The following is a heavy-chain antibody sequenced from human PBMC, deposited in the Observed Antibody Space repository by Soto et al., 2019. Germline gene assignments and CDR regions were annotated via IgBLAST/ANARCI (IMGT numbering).Heavy chain of an antibody. V-gene: IGHV4-31*03. D-gene: IGHD2-15*01. CDR1: GGSISSGGYY. J-gene: IGHJ5*02. CDR3: ARSRGVVVAATTWFDP. CDR2: IYYSGST. Sequence: SSETLSLTCTVSGGSISSGGYYWSWIRQHPGKGLEWIGYIYYSGSTYYNPSLKSRVTISVDTSKNQFSLKLSSVTAADTAVYYCARSRGVVVAATTWFDPWGQGTLVTAPQ.